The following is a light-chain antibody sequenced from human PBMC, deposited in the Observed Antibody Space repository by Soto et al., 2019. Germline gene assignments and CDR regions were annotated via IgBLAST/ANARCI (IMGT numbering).Light chain of an antibody. CDR1: QSISSW. CDR2: KAS. Sequence: DIPMTQSPSTLSASVGDRVTITCRASQSISSWLAWYQQKPGKAPKLLIYKASSLESGVPSRFSGSGFGTVFTLTISSLQPDDFAAYYCQQYSSYSWTFGQGTKVEIK. CDR3: QQYSSYSWT. J-gene: IGKJ1*01. V-gene: IGKV1-5*03.